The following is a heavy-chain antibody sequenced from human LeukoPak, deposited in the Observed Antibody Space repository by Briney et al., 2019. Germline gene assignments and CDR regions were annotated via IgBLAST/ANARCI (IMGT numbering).Heavy chain of an antibody. CDR1: GGSISSGSYY. Sequence: SQTLSLTCTVSGGSISSGSYYWSWIRQPAGKGLEWIGRIYTSGSTNYNPSLKSRVTISVDTSKNQFSLKLSSVAAADTAVYYCARDSLTGPFDYWGQGTLVTVSS. CDR2: IYTSGST. CDR3: ARDSLTGPFDY. D-gene: IGHD3-9*01. V-gene: IGHV4-61*02. J-gene: IGHJ4*02.